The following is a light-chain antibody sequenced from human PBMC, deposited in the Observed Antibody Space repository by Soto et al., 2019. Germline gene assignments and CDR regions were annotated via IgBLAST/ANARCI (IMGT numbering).Light chain of an antibody. V-gene: IGLV2-14*03. CDR1: SSDIGAYSY. J-gene: IGLJ1*01. CDR3: GSYTSSGTLYV. Sequence: QSALTQPASVSGSPGQSITISCTGTSSDIGAYSYVSWYQQHPDKAPKLMIYNVTYRPLGVSNRFSGSKSGNVASLTISGLQAEDEADYYCGSYTSSGTLYVFGTGTKLTVL. CDR2: NVT.